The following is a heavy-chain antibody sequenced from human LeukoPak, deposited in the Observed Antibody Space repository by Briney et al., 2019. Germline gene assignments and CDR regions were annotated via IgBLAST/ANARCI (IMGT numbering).Heavy chain of an antibody. CDR1: GFTLSSFA. Sequence: PGGSLRLSCAASGFTLSSFALSWVRQAPGKGLEWVSSISGSGDSTYYMESVKGRFTISRDNSKNTLYLQMNSLRAEDTAVYYCAKDGYISFDYWGQGTLVTVSS. V-gene: IGHV3-23*01. CDR2: ISGSGDST. D-gene: IGHD5-24*01. CDR3: AKDGYISFDY. J-gene: IGHJ4*02.